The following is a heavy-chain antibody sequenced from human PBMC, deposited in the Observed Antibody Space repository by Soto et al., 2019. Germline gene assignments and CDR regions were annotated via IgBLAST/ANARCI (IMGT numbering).Heavy chain of an antibody. J-gene: IGHJ6*02. CDR1: CGSDSNGYFH. V-gene: IGHV4-61*01. D-gene: IGHD6-13*01. Sequence: PSGTLFPTCHFLCGSDSNGYFHRNRIPPPPGEGLAWRGYMYCSGSTNYSASPKSRVTVSVDASKNQFSLKLSSVTAADTVVYYCARVRGRQLVVPDFYSYGMDVWGQGTTVTVSS. CDR3: ARVRGRQLVVPDFYSYGMDV. CDR2: MYCSGST.